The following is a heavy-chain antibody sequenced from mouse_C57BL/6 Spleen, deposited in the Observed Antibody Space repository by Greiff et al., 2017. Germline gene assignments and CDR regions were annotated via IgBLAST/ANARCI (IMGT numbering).Heavy chain of an antibody. D-gene: IGHD2-5*01. CDR2: IDPETGGT. CDR3: TRGGYSNYAMDY. Sequence: QVQLQQSGAELVRPGASVTLSCKASGYTFTDYEMHWVKQTPVHGLEWIGAIDPETGGTAYNQKFKGKAILTADKSSRTAYMELRSLTSEDSAVYYCTRGGYSNYAMDYWGQGTSVTVSS. CDR1: GYTFTDYE. J-gene: IGHJ4*01. V-gene: IGHV1-15*01.